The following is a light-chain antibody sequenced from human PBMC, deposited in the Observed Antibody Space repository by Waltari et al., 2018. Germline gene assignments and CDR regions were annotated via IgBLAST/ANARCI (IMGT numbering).Light chain of an antibody. CDR3: AAWDDSLNGRV. J-gene: IGLJ3*02. CDR2: TDN. CDR1: SSNRGSNT. Sequence: QSVLTQPPSASGTRGQGLIIYWSRCSSNRGSNTVSWYQQFPGTAPRLLMHTDNQRPADVPDRFSGSKSGTSASLAISGLQSEDEAHYFCAAWDDSLNGRVFGGGTKVTVL. V-gene: IGLV1-44*01.